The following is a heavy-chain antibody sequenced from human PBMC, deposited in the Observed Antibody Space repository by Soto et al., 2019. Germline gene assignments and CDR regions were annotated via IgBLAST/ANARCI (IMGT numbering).Heavy chain of an antibody. Sequence: QVQLVQSGAEVKKPGASVKVSCKASGYTFTSYDINWVRQATGQGLEWMGWMNPNSGNTGYAQKFQGRVTMTRNTAISTAYMELSSLRSEDTAVYYCARGRKGYSSGWSRGSYFDYCGQGTLVTVSS. J-gene: IGHJ4*02. CDR3: ARGRKGYSSGWSRGSYFDY. D-gene: IGHD6-19*01. CDR1: GYTFTSYD. CDR2: MNPNSGNT. V-gene: IGHV1-8*01.